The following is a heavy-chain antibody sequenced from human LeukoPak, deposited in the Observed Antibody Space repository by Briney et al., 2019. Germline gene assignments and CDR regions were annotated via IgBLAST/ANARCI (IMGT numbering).Heavy chain of an antibody. CDR2: ISSSSSYI. CDR1: GFIFSSYS. CDR3: ARDREVVITLYFDH. Sequence: GGSLRLSCAASGFIFSSYSMNWVRQAPGKGLEWVSSISSSSSYIYYADSVKGRFTVSRDNAKNSLYLQMNSLRAEDTAVYYCARDREVVITLYFDHWGQGTLVTVSS. V-gene: IGHV3-21*01. D-gene: IGHD3-22*01. J-gene: IGHJ4*02.